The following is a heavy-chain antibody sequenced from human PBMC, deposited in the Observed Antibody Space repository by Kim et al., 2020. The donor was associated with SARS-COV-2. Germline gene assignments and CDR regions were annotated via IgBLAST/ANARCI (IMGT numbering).Heavy chain of an antibody. J-gene: IGHJ4*02. V-gene: IGHV3-48*02. CDR1: GFSFSGYS. CDR2: ISISRRSVI. D-gene: IGHD6-13*01. CDR3: AGDSGPHSSPIDY. Sequence: GGSLRLSCATSGFSFSGYSMNWVRQAPGKGLEWVSYISISRRSVIHYAEAVRGRFTISRDDAKNSLYLQMNGLRDEDTAVYYCAGDSGPHSSPIDYWGQGTVVTVSS.